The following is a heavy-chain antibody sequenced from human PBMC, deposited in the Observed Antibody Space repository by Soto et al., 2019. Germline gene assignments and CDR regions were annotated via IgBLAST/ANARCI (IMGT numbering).Heavy chain of an antibody. CDR1: GFTFTSSA. CDR3: AAVYYYDSSGYYYYAFDI. D-gene: IGHD3-22*01. J-gene: IGHJ3*02. V-gene: IGHV1-58*01. Sequence: ASVNVSCKASGFTFTSSAVQWVRQARGQRLEWIGWIVVGSGNTNYAQKFQERVTITRDMSTSTAYMELSSLRSEDTAVYYCAAVYYYDSSGYYYYAFDIWGQGTMVTVSS. CDR2: IVVGSGNT.